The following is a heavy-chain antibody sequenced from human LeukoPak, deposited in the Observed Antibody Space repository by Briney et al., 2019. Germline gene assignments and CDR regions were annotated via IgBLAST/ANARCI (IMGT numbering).Heavy chain of an antibody. D-gene: IGHD4-11*01. J-gene: IGHJ4*02. V-gene: IGHV4-38-2*02. Sequence: SETLSLTCTVSGYSISSGYYWGWIRQPPGKGLEWIGSIYHSGSTYYNPSLKSRVTISVDTYKNQFSLKLSSVTAADTAVYYCASYSRGYYFDYWGQGILVTVSS. CDR1: GYSISSGYY. CDR3: ASYSRGYYFDY. CDR2: IYHSGST.